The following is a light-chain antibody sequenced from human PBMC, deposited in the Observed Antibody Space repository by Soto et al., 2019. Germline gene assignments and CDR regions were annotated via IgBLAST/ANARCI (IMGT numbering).Light chain of an antibody. CDR2: AAY. J-gene: IGKJ1*01. Sequence: DIQMTQSPSSLSASVGDRVTITCRASQGIRDALGWYQQKPGKAPKRLIYAAYSLQSGVPSRFSGSGSGTEFSLTLSSLQPEDFATYYCLQHNSYPQTFGQGTKVESK. CDR1: QGIRDA. CDR3: LQHNSYPQT. V-gene: IGKV1-17*01.